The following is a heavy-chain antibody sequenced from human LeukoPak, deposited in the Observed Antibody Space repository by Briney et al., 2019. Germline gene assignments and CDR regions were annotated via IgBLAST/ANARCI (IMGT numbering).Heavy chain of an antibody. D-gene: IGHD3-16*01. CDR2: IRYDGSNK. CDR1: GFTFSSYG. J-gene: IGHJ4*02. Sequence: GGSLRLSCAASGFTFSSYGMHWVRQAPGEGLEWVSIIRYDGSNKYYADSVKGRFTISRDNSKNTLCLQMNSLRAEDTAVYYCAKDREQGVGLRLGYFDYWGQGTLVTVSS. V-gene: IGHV3-30*02. CDR3: AKDREQGVGLRLGYFDY.